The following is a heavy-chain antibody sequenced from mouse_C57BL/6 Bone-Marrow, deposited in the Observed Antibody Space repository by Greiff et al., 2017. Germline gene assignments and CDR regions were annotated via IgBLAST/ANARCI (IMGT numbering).Heavy chain of an antibody. V-gene: IGHV1-64*01. CDR3: ARGYGNSAWFAD. Sequence: QVQLKQPGAELVKPGASVKLSCKASGYTFTSYWMHWVKQRPGQGLEWIGMIHPNSGSTNYNEKFKSKATLTVDKSSSTAYMQLSSLTSEDSAVYYCARGYGNSAWFADWGQGTLVTVSA. CDR1: GYTFTSYW. D-gene: IGHD2-10*02. CDR2: IHPNSGST. J-gene: IGHJ3*01.